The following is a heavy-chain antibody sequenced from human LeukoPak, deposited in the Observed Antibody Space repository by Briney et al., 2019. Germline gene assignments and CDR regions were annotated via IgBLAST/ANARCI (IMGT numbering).Heavy chain of an antibody. CDR3: TTDRLGGILWFGELGLV. CDR2: INSKTDVGTT. V-gene: IGHV3-15*01. CDR1: GFTFSNAW. J-gene: IGHJ4*02. D-gene: IGHD3-10*01. Sequence: GGSLRLSCAASGFTFSNAWMNWVRQAPGKGLEWVGRINSKTDVGTTDYAAPVKGRFTISRDDSKNTLYLQMNSLKTEDTAVYYCTTDRLGGILWFGELGLVGGEGTLVTASA.